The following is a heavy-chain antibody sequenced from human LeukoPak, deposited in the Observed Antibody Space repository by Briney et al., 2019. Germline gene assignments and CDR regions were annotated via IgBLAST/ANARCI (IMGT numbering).Heavy chain of an antibody. Sequence: PSQTLSLTCTVSGGSISSGGYYWSWIRQPPGKGLEWIGYIYHSGSTYYNPSLKSRVTISVDRSKNQFSLKLSSVTAADTAVYYCAREGEDGSYYNPFDYWGQGTLVTVSS. V-gene: IGHV4-30-2*01. D-gene: IGHD1-26*01. CDR3: AREGEDGSYYNPFDY. CDR1: GGSISSGGYY. CDR2: IYHSGST. J-gene: IGHJ4*02.